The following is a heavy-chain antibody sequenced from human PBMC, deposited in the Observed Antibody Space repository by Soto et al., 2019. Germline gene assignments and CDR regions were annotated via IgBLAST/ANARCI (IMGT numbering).Heavy chain of an antibody. V-gene: IGHV3-30*03. CDR3: TGGSGWVSDS. Sequence: GGSLRLSCAASGFPFSNYGMHWVRQAPGKGLEWVAVISFDGHNQDYADSVKGRFTISRDNSKSTLYLQMNSLRAEDTAVYYCTGGSGWVSDSWGQGTLVTVSS. J-gene: IGHJ4*02. CDR2: ISFDGHNQ. CDR1: GFPFSNYG. D-gene: IGHD6-19*01.